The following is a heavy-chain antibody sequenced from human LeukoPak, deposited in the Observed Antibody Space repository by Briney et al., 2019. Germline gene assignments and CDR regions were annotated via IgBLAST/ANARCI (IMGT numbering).Heavy chain of an antibody. CDR2: ISSSSYI. V-gene: IGHV3-21*01. CDR3: ARLHCSGGSCYRGWFDY. Sequence: GGSLRLSCAASGFTFSSYSMNWVRQAPGKGLEWVSSISSSSYIYYADSVKGRFTISRDNAKNSLYLQMNSLRAEDTAVYYCARLHCSGGSCYRGWFDYWGQGTLVTVSS. CDR1: GFTFSSYS. D-gene: IGHD2-15*01. J-gene: IGHJ4*02.